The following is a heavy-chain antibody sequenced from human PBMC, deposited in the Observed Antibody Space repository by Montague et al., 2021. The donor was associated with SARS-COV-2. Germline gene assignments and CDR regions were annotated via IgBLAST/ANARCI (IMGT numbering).Heavy chain of an antibody. Sequence: PALVKPTRTLTLTCTFSGFSLRTAGTCVSWIRQPPGKAPQWLARIDWDGDKYYSRTLETRVSISTDTAKTQVVLTMTNVDPMDTAPYYCARLSGVAPRCYYEGMDVWGQGTAVTVSS. V-gene: IGHV2-70*11. CDR3: ARLSGVAPRCYYEGMDV. J-gene: IGHJ6*02. CDR2: IDWDGDK. CDR1: GFSLRTAGTC. D-gene: IGHD7-27*01.